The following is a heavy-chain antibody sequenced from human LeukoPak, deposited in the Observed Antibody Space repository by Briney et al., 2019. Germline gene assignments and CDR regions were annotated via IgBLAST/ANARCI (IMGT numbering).Heavy chain of an antibody. Sequence: PSETLSLTCTVSGYSISSGYYWSWIRQPPGKGLEWIGYIYYSGSTNYNPSLKSRVTISVDTSKNQFSLKLSSVTAADTAVYYCARDHAGRDAFDIWGQGTMVTVSS. CDR2: IYYSGST. J-gene: IGHJ3*02. V-gene: IGHV4-38-2*02. CDR3: ARDHAGRDAFDI. CDR1: GYSISSGYY.